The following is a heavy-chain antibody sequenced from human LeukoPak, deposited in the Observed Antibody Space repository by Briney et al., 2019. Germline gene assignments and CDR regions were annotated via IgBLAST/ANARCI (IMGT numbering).Heavy chain of an antibody. CDR1: GGSISSYY. CDR2: IYPSGST. V-gene: IGHV4-59*01. J-gene: IGHJ5*02. Sequence: SETLSLTCTVSGGSISSYYWSWIRQPPGKGLEWIGYIYPSGSTSYNPSLKSRVTISVDTSKNQLSLKVRSVTAADTAVYYCASGDGYNRGFDPWGQGTLVTVSS. CDR3: ASGDGYNRGFDP. D-gene: IGHD5-24*01.